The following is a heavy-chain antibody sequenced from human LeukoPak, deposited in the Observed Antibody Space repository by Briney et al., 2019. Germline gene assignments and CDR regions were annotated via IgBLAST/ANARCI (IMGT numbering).Heavy chain of an antibody. CDR3: ARDSAAISTVTHFDY. D-gene: IGHD4-17*01. V-gene: IGHV1-46*01. J-gene: IGHJ4*02. CDR1: GYTFTSYY. CDR2: ISPSGGST. Sequence: ASVKVSCKASGYTFTSYYMHWVRQAPGQGLEWMGIISPSGGSTSYAQKFQGRVTMTRDMSTSTVYMELSSLRSEDTAVYYCARDSAAISTVTHFDYWGQGTLVTVSS.